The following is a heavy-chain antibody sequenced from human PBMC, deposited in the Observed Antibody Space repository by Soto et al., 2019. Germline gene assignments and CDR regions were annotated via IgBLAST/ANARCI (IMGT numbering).Heavy chain of an antibody. J-gene: IGHJ6*03. CDR3: ARLVVPAGGLYYMDV. D-gene: IGHD2-2*01. CDR2: IYYSGST. Sequence: SETLSLTCTVSGGSISSYYWSWIRQPPGKGLEWIGYIYYSGSTNYNPSLKSRVTISVDTSKNQFSLKLSSVTAADTALYYCARLVVPAGGLYYMDVWGKGTTVTVSS. CDR1: GGSISSYY. V-gene: IGHV4-59*01.